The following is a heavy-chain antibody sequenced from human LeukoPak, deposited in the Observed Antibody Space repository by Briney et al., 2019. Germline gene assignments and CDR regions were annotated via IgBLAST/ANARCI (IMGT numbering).Heavy chain of an antibody. CDR1: GYTFTSYG. Sequence: ASVTVSCTASGYTFTSYGISWVRPAPGQGLEWMGWISAYNGNTNYAQKLQGRVTMTTDTSTSTAYMELRSLRSDDTAVYYCARDRYYDFWSGYYPTDYWGQGTLVTVSS. CDR3: ARDRYYDFWSGYYPTDY. V-gene: IGHV1-18*01. CDR2: ISAYNGNT. J-gene: IGHJ4*02. D-gene: IGHD3-3*01.